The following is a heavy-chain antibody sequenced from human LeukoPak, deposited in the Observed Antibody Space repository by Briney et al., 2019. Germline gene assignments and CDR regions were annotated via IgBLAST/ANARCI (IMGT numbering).Heavy chain of an antibody. J-gene: IGHJ5*02. Sequence: TSQTLSLTCTVSGGSISSVNYYWSWIRQHPGKGLEWIGYIYYSGSTYYNPSLKSRVTISVDTSKNHFFLKLSSVTAADTAVYYCARSWEGSTTILPFDPWRQGTLVTVPS. V-gene: IGHV4-31*03. D-gene: IGHD2-2*01. CDR1: GGSISSVNYY. CDR2: IYYSGST. CDR3: ARSWEGSTTILPFDP.